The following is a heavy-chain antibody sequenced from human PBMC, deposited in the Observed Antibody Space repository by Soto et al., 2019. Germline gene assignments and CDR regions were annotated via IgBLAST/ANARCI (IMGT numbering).Heavy chain of an antibody. CDR3: ASRSSSSWYYFDY. V-gene: IGHV1-8*01. CDR2: MNPNSGNT. CDR1: GYTFTSYD. J-gene: IGHJ4*02. Sequence: QVQLVQSGAEVKKPGASVKVSCKASGYTFTSYDINWVRQATGQGLEWMGWMNPNSGNTGYAQKFQGRVXXTXSXXISTAYMELSSLRSEDTAVYYGASRSSSSWYYFDYWGQGTLVTVSS. D-gene: IGHD6-13*01.